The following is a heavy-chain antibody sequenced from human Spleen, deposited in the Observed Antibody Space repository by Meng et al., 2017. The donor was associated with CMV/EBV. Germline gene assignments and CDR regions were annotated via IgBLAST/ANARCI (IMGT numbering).Heavy chain of an antibody. D-gene: IGHD6-6*01. J-gene: IGHJ5*02. CDR2: ISSSSSTI. CDR3: AKGPLEYSSSNWFDP. V-gene: IGHV3-48*04. CDR1: GFTFSSYS. Sequence: GESLKISCAASGFTFSSYSMNWVRQAPGKGLEWVSYISSSSSTIYYADSVKGRFTISRDNAKNSLYLQMNSLRAEDTAVYYCAKGPLEYSSSNWFDPWGQGTLVTVSS.